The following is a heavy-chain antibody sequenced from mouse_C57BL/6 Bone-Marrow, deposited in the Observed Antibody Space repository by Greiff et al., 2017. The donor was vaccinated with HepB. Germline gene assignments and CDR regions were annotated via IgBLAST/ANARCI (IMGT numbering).Heavy chain of an antibody. J-gene: IGHJ2*01. CDR1: GYTFTSYG. CDR3: ARVRDGFDY. Sequence: VKLMESGAELARPGASVKLSCKASGYTFTSYGISWVKQRTGQGLEWIGEIYPRSGNTYYNEKFKGKATLTADKSSSTAYMELRSLTSEDSAVYFCARVRDGFDYWGQGTTLTVSS. CDR2: IYPRSGNT. V-gene: IGHV1-81*01. D-gene: IGHD1-1*01.